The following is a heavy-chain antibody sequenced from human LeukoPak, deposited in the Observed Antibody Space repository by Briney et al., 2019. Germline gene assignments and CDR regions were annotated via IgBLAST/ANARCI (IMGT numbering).Heavy chain of an antibody. V-gene: IGHV3-30*03. D-gene: IGHD1-1*01. CDR3: ARVKLERNPPVDY. CDR1: GFTFSSYG. CDR2: ISHDAKST. J-gene: IGHJ4*02. Sequence: GGSLRLSCATSGFTFSSYGMHWVRQVPGKGLEWVTVISHDAKSTYHVDSVKGRFTISRDNSKNTLYLQMNSLRAEDTAVYYCARVKLERNPPVDYWGQGTLVTVSS.